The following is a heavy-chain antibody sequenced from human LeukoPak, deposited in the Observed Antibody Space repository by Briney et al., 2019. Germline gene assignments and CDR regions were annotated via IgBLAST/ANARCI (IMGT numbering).Heavy chain of an antibody. D-gene: IGHD3-3*01. Sequence: SETLSLTCTVSGGSISSYYWSWIRQPPGKGLEWIGYIYYSGSTNYNPSLKSRVTISVDTSKNQFSLKLSSVTAANTAVYYCARSSKYYDFWSGYYVYWGQGTLVTVSS. CDR2: IYYSGST. CDR3: ARSSKYYDFWSGYYVY. V-gene: IGHV4-59*01. CDR1: GGSISSYY. J-gene: IGHJ4*02.